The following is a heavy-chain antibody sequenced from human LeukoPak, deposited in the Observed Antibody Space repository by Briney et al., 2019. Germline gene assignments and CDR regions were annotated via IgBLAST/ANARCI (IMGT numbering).Heavy chain of an antibody. V-gene: IGHV1-69*01. CDR3: ATNQRPVNCSSTSCQWSRKVFDP. Sequence: SVKVSCKASGGTFSSYAISWVRQAPGQGLEWMGGFIPIFGTANYAQKFQGRVTITADESTSTAYMELSSLRSEDTAVYYCATNQRPVNCSSTSCQWSRKVFDPWGQGTLVTVSS. CDR2: FIPIFGTA. J-gene: IGHJ5*02. D-gene: IGHD2-2*01. CDR1: GGTFSSYA.